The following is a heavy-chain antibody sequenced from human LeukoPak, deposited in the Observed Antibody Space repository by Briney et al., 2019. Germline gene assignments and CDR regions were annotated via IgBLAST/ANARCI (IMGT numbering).Heavy chain of an antibody. Sequence: PSETLSLTCTVSGGSISSGDYYWSWIRQPPGKGLEWIGYIYYSGSTYYSPSLKSRVTISVDTSKNQFSLKLSSVTAADTAVYYCARRGLDFWSGYYLPFDYWGQGTLVTVSS. V-gene: IGHV4-30-4*01. J-gene: IGHJ4*02. CDR3: ARRGLDFWSGYYLPFDY. D-gene: IGHD3-3*01. CDR2: IYYSGST. CDR1: GGSISSGDYY.